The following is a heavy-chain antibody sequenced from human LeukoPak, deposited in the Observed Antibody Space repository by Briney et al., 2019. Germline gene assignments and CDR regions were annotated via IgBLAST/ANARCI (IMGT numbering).Heavy chain of an antibody. CDR1: GGSISSYY. CDR2: IYYSGST. V-gene: IGHV4-59*01. J-gene: IGHJ4*02. CDR3: ARGLWGSDSSGYYRHYFDY. Sequence: PSETLSLTCTVSGGSISSYYWSWIRQPPGKGLEWIGYIYYSGSTNYNPSLKSRVTISVDTSKKQFSLKLSSVTAADTAVYYCARGLWGSDSSGYYRHYFDYRGQGTLVTVSS. D-gene: IGHD3-22*01.